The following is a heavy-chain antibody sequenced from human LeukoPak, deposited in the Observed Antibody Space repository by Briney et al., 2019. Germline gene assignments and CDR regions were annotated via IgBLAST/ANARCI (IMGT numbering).Heavy chain of an antibody. J-gene: IGHJ4*02. CDR2: LHDRRST. V-gene: IGHV4-31*03. CDR1: GGPISSGGYY. Sequence: PSQTVSLTCTVCGGPISSGGYYWRRIRKDPAKVLEWIGYLHDRRSTYYYPPRTSRVTISLDTSKNQFSLELSSVTAADTAVHYCARISSSGCEADYWGQGTLVTVSS. CDR3: ARISSSGCEADY. D-gene: IGHD6-13*01.